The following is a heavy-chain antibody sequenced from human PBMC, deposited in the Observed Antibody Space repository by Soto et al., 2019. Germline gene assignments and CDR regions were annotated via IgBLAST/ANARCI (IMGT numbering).Heavy chain of an antibody. CDR3: ARGGRDGFDI. CDR2: VYISGST. CDR1: GGSISPYY. V-gene: IGHV4-4*07. J-gene: IGHJ3*02. Sequence: QVQLQESGPGLVKPSETLSLTCTVSGGSISPYYWNWIRQSAGKGLEWIGRVYISGSTNYHPSLKSRVAMSVDTSNNQFSLKVTSVTAADTAVYYCARGGRDGFDIWGQGTMVTVSS.